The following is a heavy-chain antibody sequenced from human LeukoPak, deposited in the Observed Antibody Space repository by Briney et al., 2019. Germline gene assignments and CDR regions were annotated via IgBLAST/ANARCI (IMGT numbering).Heavy chain of an antibody. CDR2: MNPKSGNT. D-gene: IGHD6-13*01. Sequence: ASVKVSCKASGYTFTSYDINWVRQATGQGLEWMGWMNPKSGNTGYEQKFQGRVTMTRNNSINTAYMELNSLKSYETGVVYRARGSSYRSTFDYWGQGTLVTVSS. V-gene: IGHV1-8*01. J-gene: IGHJ4*02. CDR1: GYTFTSYD. CDR3: ARGSSYRSTFDY.